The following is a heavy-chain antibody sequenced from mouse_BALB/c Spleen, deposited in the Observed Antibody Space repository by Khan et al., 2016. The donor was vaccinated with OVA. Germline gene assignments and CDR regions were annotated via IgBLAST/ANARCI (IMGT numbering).Heavy chain of an antibody. Sequence: QVQLKQSGAELVRPGVSVKISCKGSGYTFTDYAMYWVKQSHAKSLEWIGVISTYYGDADYNQKFKGKATMTVDKSSSTAYMELARLTSEDSAIYYCARGSGNSRFAYWGQGTLVTVSA. D-gene: IGHD1-3*01. V-gene: IGHV1S137*01. CDR2: ISTYYGDA. J-gene: IGHJ3*01. CDR1: GYTFTDYA. CDR3: ARGSGNSRFAY.